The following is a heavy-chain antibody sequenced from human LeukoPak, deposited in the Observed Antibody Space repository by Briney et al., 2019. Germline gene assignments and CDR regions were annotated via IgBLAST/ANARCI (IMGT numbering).Heavy chain of an antibody. CDR2: IYTSGST. V-gene: IGHV4-61*02. CDR3: ARGGGATRIDY. D-gene: IGHD5-12*01. Sequence: SRTLSLTCSVSGDSIRSGTYYWSWIRQPAGKGLEWIGRIYTSGSTSYNPSLKSRVTISVDTSKNQFSLKLTSVTAADTAVYYCARGGGATRIDYWGQGTLVTVSS. CDR1: GDSIRSGTYY. J-gene: IGHJ4*02.